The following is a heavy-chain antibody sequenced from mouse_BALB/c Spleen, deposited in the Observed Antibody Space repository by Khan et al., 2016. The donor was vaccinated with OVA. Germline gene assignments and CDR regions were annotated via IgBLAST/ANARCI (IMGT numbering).Heavy chain of an antibody. CDR3: TRKDYYDYDPFPY. V-gene: IGHV3-2*02. Sequence: EVKLLESGPGLVKPSQSLSLTCTVTGYSIASDYAWNWIRHFPGNKLEWMGYINYSGNTRYNPSLKSLISITRATSKNQFFLQFNSVTTEDTAPYYCTRKDYYDYDPFPYWGQGTLVTVSA. CDR1: GYSIASDYA. CDR2: INYSGNT. J-gene: IGHJ3*01. D-gene: IGHD2-4*01.